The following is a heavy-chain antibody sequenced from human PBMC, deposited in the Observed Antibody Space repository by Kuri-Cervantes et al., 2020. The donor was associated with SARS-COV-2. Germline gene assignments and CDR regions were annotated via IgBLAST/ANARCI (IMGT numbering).Heavy chain of an antibody. J-gene: IGHJ6*02. Sequence: SGPTLVKPTQTLTLTCTFSGFSLSTSGMCVSWIRQPPGKALEWLALIDWDDDKYYSTSLKTRLTISKDTSKNQVVLTMTNMDPVDTATYYCARIRYEGDSSGWYGDRYYYYGMDVWGQGTTVTVSS. CDR3: ARIRYEGDSSGWYGDRYYYYGMDV. CDR1: GFSLSTSGMC. V-gene: IGHV2-70*01. CDR2: IDWDDDK. D-gene: IGHD6-19*01.